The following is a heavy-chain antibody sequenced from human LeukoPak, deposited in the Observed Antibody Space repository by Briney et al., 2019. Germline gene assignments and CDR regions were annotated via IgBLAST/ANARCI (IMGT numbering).Heavy chain of an antibody. CDR1: GYTFTSND. V-gene: IGHV1-8*03. D-gene: IGHD2-2*01. Sequence: GASVKVSCKASGYTFTSNDINWVRQATGQGLEWMGWLNPNSGNTGYAQKFQGRVTITRNTTISTAYMGLSSLRSQDTAVYYCARSPIVVVPAAAFYIDYWGQGTLVTVSS. CDR3: ARSPIVVVPAAAFYIDY. CDR2: LNPNSGNT. J-gene: IGHJ4*02.